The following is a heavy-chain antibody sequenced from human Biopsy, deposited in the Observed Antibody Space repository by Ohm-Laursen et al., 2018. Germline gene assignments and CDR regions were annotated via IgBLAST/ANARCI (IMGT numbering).Heavy chain of an antibody. J-gene: IGHJ6*02. CDR3: ARAFRGQYFYYYYGMDV. D-gene: IGHD3-9*01. Sequence: SLRLSCAASGFTFDDNAMHWVRQAPGKGLEWVSLISWDGRTRYYADSVKGRFTISRDNSKNSLYLQMNSLRPEDTALYFCARAFRGQYFYYYYGMDVWGQGTTVTVSS. CDR2: ISWDGRTR. V-gene: IGHV3-43D*04. CDR1: GFTFDDNA.